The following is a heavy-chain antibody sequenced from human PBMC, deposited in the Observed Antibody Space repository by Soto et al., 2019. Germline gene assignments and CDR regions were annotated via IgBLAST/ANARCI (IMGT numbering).Heavy chain of an antibody. CDR3: AKGIPLGSQ. Sequence: GGSLRLSCAASGFTFSSYGMHWVRQAPGKGLEWVALISYDGSNEYYADSVKGRFTISRDNSKNTVYLQMSSLRADDTAVYYCAKGIPLGSQWGQGT. J-gene: IGHJ4*02. CDR2: ISYDGSNE. CDR1: GFTFSSYG. V-gene: IGHV3-30*18. D-gene: IGHD2-21*01.